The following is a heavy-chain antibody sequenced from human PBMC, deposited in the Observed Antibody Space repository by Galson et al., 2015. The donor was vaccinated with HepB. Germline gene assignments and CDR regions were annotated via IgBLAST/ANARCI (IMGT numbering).Heavy chain of an antibody. Sequence: SVKVSCKASGYTFTSYDINWVRQATGQGLEWMGWMNPNSGNTGYAQKFQGRVTMTRNTSISTAYMELSSLRSEDTAVYYCARRRIAAAGMVFDYWGQGTLVTVSS. CDR1: GYTFTSYD. V-gene: IGHV1-8*01. J-gene: IGHJ4*02. CDR2: MNPNSGNT. D-gene: IGHD6-13*01. CDR3: ARRRIAAAGMVFDY.